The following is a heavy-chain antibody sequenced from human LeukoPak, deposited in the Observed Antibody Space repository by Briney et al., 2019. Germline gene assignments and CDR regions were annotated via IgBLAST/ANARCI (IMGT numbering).Heavy chain of an antibody. CDR2: ISSSGDTK. Sequence: PGGSLRLSCAASGFTFSDYYLSWIRQAPGKGLEWVSYISSSGDTKYYADSVKGRITISRDNAENSLYLQMNSLRDEDTAVYYCAVEGYCSGGSCYTNWFDPWGQGTLVTVSS. CDR1: GFTFSDYY. J-gene: IGHJ5*02. V-gene: IGHV3-11*04. CDR3: AVEGYCSGGSCYTNWFDP. D-gene: IGHD2-15*01.